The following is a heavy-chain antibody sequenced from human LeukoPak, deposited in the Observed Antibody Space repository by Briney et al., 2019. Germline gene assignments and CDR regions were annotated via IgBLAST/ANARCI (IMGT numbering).Heavy chain of an antibody. CDR2: IKQDGSEK. CDR3: ARDTYYYDSSGYYFDY. Sequence: GGSLRLSCAASGFTFSSYEMNWVRQAPGKGLEWVANIKQDGSEKYYVDSVKGRFTISRDNAKNSLYLQMNSLRAEDTAVYYCARDTYYYDSSGYYFDYWGQGTLVTVSS. D-gene: IGHD3-22*01. J-gene: IGHJ4*02. CDR1: GFTFSSYE. V-gene: IGHV3-7*01.